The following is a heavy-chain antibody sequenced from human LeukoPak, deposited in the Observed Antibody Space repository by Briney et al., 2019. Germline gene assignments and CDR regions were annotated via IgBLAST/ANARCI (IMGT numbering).Heavy chain of an antibody. V-gene: IGHV4-59*01. J-gene: IGHJ4*02. D-gene: IGHD4-11*01. Sequence: SETLSLTCTVSGGSINSHYYWSWIRQPPGKGLEWIGYIHYSGTTNYKSSLKSRVTISVHTSKNQFSLKLSPVTAADTAVYYCAREDYSKYYFDYWGQGTLVTVSS. CDR3: AREDYSKYYFDY. CDR1: GGSINSHYY. CDR2: IHYSGTT.